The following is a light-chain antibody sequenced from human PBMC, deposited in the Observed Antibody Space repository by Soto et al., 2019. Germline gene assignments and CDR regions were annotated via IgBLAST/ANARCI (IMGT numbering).Light chain of an antibody. Sequence: QSVLTQPPSVSAAPGQKVTVSCSGSSSNIGNNHVSLYQHLPGTAPKVLIYDNNKRPSGIPDRFSGSKSATSATLDITGLQTGDEADYYCGSWDRSLRGWVFGGGTKLTVL. V-gene: IGLV1-51*01. J-gene: IGLJ3*02. CDR3: GSWDRSLRGWV. CDR1: SSNIGNNH. CDR2: DNN.